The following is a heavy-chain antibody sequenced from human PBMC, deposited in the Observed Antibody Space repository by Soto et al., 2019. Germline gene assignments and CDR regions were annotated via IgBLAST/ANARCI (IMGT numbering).Heavy chain of an antibody. CDR2: IYSGGST. D-gene: IGHD3-16*01. CDR3: ARDPWAADY. J-gene: IGHJ4*02. CDR1: GFTVSTKY. V-gene: IGHV3-66*01. Sequence: GESLKISCAASGFTVSTKYMSWVRQAPGKGLEWVSVIYSGGSTFYADSVRGRFTISRDNSKNTVNLQINSLRAEDTAVYYCARDPWAADYWGQGTLVTVSS.